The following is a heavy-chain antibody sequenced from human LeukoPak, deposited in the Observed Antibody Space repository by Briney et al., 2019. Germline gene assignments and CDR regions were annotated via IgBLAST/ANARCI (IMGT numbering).Heavy chain of an antibody. CDR2: ISSSGSTI. Sequence: PGGSLRLSCAASGFTFSSFAMSWVRQAPGKGLEWVSYISSSGSTIYYADSVKGRFTISRDNAKNSLYLQMNSLRAEDTAVYYCARDRRRSNYYYGMDVWGQGTTVTVSS. CDR3: ARDRRRSNYYYGMDV. V-gene: IGHV3-48*04. J-gene: IGHJ6*02. CDR1: GFTFSSFA.